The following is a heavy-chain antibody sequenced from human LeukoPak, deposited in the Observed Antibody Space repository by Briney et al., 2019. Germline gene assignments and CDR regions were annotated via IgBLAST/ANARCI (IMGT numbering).Heavy chain of an antibody. V-gene: IGHV1-46*01. CDR1: GYTLTELS. D-gene: IGHD3-10*01. Sequence: ASVKVSCKVSGYTLTELSMHWVRQAPGQGLEWMGIINLSGGSTSYAQKFQGRVTMTRDTPTSTVYMELSSLRSEDTAVYYCVGSGSYYWDYWGQGTLVTVSS. J-gene: IGHJ4*02. CDR3: VGSGSYYWDY. CDR2: INLSGGST.